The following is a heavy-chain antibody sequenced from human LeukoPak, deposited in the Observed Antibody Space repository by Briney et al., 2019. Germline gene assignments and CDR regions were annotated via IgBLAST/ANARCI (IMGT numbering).Heavy chain of an antibody. CDR1: GFTFSGSA. J-gene: IGHJ5*02. V-gene: IGHV3-73*01. CDR3: TTDSGTYNWFDP. Sequence: GGSLKLSGAASGFTFSGSAIHWVRQPSGKGLKGVGQIEKKDKGYATATAYAASVKGRLTISRDDSINTAYLQMKSLKTEDTALYYCTTDSGTYNWFDPWGQGTLVTVSS. CDR2: IEKKDKGYATAT. D-gene: IGHD1-26*01.